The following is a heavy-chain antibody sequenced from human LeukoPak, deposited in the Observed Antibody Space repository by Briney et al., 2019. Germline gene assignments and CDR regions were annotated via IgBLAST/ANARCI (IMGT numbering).Heavy chain of an antibody. V-gene: IGHV3-48*01. J-gene: IGHJ2*01. CDR2: ISSSNSSI. Sequence: PGGSLRLSCAATGFTFRNYAMNWVRQAPGKGLEWVSYISSSNSSIYYADSVKGRFTISRDNAKNSLYLQMNSLRAEDTAVYYCARDVSYYYDSSGYPHWYFDLWGRGTLVTVSS. CDR3: ARDVSYYYDSSGYPHWYFDL. CDR1: GFTFRNYA. D-gene: IGHD3-22*01.